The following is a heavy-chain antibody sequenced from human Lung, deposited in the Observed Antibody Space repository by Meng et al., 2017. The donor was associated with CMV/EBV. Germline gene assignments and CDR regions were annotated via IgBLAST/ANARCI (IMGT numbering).Heavy chain of an antibody. CDR1: GGSISNYF. CDR3: ARHVGSSGYDGAFDS. J-gene: IGHJ4*02. D-gene: IGHD5-12*01. Sequence: SGGSISNYFWSWIRQPPGKGLEWIGYIYYSGSTKYNASLKSRVTISVDTSKNQFPLRLSSVTAADTAVYYCARHVGSSGYDGAFDSWGQGTLVTVSS. V-gene: IGHV4-59*08. CDR2: IYYSGST.